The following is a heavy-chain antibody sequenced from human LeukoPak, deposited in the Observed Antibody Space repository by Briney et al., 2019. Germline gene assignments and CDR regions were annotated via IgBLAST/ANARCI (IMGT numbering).Heavy chain of an antibody. J-gene: IGHJ4*01. D-gene: IGHD2-2*01. CDR1: GYSITSAYY. CDR2: FFLKGST. Sequence: SETLSFTCTVSGYSITSAYYWGWIRQPPGKGLEWIGSFFLKGSTYYNPSLKSRVTISVDTSKNQFSLTLSSVTAADTAVYYCARVARCTSCFDVDYWGQGTLVTVSS. V-gene: IGHV4-38-2*02. CDR3: ARVARCTSCFDVDY.